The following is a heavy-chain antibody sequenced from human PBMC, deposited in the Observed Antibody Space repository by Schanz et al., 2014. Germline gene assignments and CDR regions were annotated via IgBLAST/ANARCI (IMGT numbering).Heavy chain of an antibody. J-gene: IGHJ4*02. D-gene: IGHD6-19*01. CDR3: AKLSSSGRLAGYFDY. Sequence: EGQLAESGGGLVQPGGSLRLSCAVSGFTVSSNHMSWVRQAPGKGLEWVSVIYSGIGAYYADSVKDRFTVSRDNSKNTVYLQMNRLRAEDTAIYYCAKLSSSGRLAGYFDYWGQGTLVTVSS. CDR2: IYSGIGA. CDR1: GFTVSSNH. V-gene: IGHV3-66*01.